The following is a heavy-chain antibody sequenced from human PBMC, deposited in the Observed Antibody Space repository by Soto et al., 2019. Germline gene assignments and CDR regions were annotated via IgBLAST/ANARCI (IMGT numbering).Heavy chain of an antibody. J-gene: IGHJ4*01. Sequence: SETLSLTCTVSGGSISSYYWSWIRQPPGKGLEWIGYIYYSGSTNYNPSLKSRVTISVDTSKNQFSLKLTSVTAADTAVYYCARVHVMVVAGSTFDYWGHGTLVTVSS. CDR2: IYYSGST. D-gene: IGHD6-19*01. CDR3: ARVHVMVVAGSTFDY. CDR1: GGSISSYY. V-gene: IGHV4-59*08.